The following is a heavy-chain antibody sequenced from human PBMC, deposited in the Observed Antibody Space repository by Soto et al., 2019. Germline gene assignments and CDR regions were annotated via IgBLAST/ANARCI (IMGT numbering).Heavy chain of an antibody. CDR3: TKGGQWLVPFDY. V-gene: IGHV1-3*01. D-gene: IGHD6-19*01. J-gene: IGHJ4*02. CDR1: GYTFTTYL. CDR2: INAGNGHT. Sequence: GASVKVSCKASGYTFTTYLIHWVRQAPGQGLEWMGWINAGNGHTKYSQKFQGRVTITRDTSASTAYMDLSGLTSEDTAVYYCTKGGQWLVPFDYWGQGTLVTVSS.